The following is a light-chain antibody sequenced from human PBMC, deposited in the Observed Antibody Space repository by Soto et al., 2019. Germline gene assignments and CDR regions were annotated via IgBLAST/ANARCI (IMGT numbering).Light chain of an antibody. CDR1: SSDVGGYNY. J-gene: IGLJ3*02. CDR2: EVT. CDR3: SSYTSSSTWV. V-gene: IGLV2-14*01. Sequence: QSVLTQPASVSGSPGQSITISCTGTSSDVGGYNYVSWYQQHPGKAPKLMIYEVTNRPSGVSDRFSGSGSGNTASLTISGLQAEDESDYYCSSYTSSSTWVFGGGTKLTVL.